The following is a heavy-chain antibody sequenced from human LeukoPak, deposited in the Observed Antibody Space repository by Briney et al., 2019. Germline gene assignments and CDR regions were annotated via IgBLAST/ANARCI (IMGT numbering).Heavy chain of an antibody. Sequence: SETLSLTCTVYSGSFCGYYWSWIRQPPGKGLEWIGEINHSGSTNYNPSLKSRVTISVDTSKNQFSLKLSSVTAADTAVYYCARGRGYCSSTSCYARYFDLWGRGTLVTVSS. V-gene: IGHV4-34*01. CDR2: INHSGST. CDR3: ARGRGYCSSTSCYARYFDL. CDR1: SGSFCGYY. D-gene: IGHD2-2*01. J-gene: IGHJ2*01.